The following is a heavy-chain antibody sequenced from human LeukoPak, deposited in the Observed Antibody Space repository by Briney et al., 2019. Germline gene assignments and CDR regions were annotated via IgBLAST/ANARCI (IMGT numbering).Heavy chain of an antibody. CDR1: GFTFSSYG. J-gene: IGHJ6*02. D-gene: IGHD6-13*01. Sequence: GGSLRLSCAASGFTFSSYGMSWVRQAPGKGLGWVSAISNSGGSTPYADSVKGRFTISRDNSKNTLYLQMNSLRGEDTAVYYCARGPWSAAGYNGMDVWGQGTTVTVSS. V-gene: IGHV3-23*01. CDR3: ARGPWSAAGYNGMDV. CDR2: ISNSGGST.